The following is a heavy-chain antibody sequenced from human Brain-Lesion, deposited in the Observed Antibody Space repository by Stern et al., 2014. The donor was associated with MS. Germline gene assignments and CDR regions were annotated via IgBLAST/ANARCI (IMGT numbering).Heavy chain of an antibody. V-gene: IGHV3-11*01. CDR1: GFTFSDYY. J-gene: IGHJ4*02. Sequence: VHLVESGGGLVKAGGSLRLSWAASGFTFSDYYMSWIRQAPGKGLEWVSYISRGGTSVYYAESVEGRFTISRDNAKNSLFLQMNSLRAEDTAIYYCVRDLCKSRICYPFDYWGQGTPVTVSS. D-gene: IGHD2-15*01. CDR2: ISRGGTSV. CDR3: VRDLCKSRICYPFDY.